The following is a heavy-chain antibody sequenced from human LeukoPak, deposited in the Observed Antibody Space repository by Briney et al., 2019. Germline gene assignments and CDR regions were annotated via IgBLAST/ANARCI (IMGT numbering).Heavy chain of an antibody. Sequence: GGSLRLSCSASGFTFSNDEMNWVRQAPGKGLEWVSYISSSGSTIYYADSVRGRFTISRDNAKNSLYLQMNSLRAEDTAIYYCAREMVGGGDCWGQGTLVTVSS. CDR3: AREMVGGGDC. CDR2: ISSSGSTI. CDR1: GFTFSNDE. J-gene: IGHJ4*02. D-gene: IGHD2-15*01. V-gene: IGHV3-48*03.